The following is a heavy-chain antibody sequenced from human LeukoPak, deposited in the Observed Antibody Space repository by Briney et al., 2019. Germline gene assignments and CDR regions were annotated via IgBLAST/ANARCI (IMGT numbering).Heavy chain of an antibody. CDR3: ARDPLSGDAFDI. J-gene: IGHJ3*02. CDR1: GFTFTNAW. D-gene: IGHD2-2*01. Sequence: GGSLRLSCAAAGFTFTNAWVSWVRQAPGKGLEWVSSISSSSSYIYYADSVKGRFTISRDNAKNSLYLQMNSLRAEDTAVYYCARDPLSGDAFDIWGQGTMVTVSS. CDR2: ISSSSSYI. V-gene: IGHV3-21*01.